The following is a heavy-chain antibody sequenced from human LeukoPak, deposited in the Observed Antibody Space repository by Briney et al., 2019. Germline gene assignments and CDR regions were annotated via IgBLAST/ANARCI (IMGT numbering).Heavy chain of an antibody. CDR1: GYSFTNYW. D-gene: IGHD4-23*01. J-gene: IGHJ4*02. Sequence: ASVTVSCKASGYSFTNYWIGWVRQMPGRGLEWMGIIYPGDSDTRYSPSFRGQVTISVDKSITTAYLQWSSLKASDNAMYYCASLLGGNSRVFDYWGQGTLVTVSS. CDR2: IYPGDSDT. CDR3: ASLLGGNSRVFDY. V-gene: IGHV5-51*01.